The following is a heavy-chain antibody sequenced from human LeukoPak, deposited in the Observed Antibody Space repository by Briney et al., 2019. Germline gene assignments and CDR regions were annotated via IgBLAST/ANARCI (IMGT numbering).Heavy chain of an antibody. Sequence: SETLSLTCAVSGGSISSSNWWSWVRQPPGKGLEWIGEIYHSGSTNYNPSLKSRVTISVDTSKNQFSLKLSSVTAADTAVYYCARRKASYSGYDGYYFDYWGQGTLVTVSS. D-gene: IGHD5-12*01. V-gene: IGHV4-4*02. CDR1: GGSISSSNW. CDR2: IYHSGST. CDR3: ARRKASYSGYDGYYFDY. J-gene: IGHJ4*02.